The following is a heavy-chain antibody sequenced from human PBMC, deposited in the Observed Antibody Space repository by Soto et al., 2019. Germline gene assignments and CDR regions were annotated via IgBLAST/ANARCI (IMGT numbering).Heavy chain of an antibody. CDR3: AKDTRGSPHYTAV. CDR2: ITGSTGTT. J-gene: IGHJ6*03. Sequence: GGSLRLSCAASGFTFSNFAMSWVRHAPGKGLEWVSEITGSTGTTYYADSVKGRFIISRDNSKNTVHLQMNSLRAEDTAVYYYAKDTRGSPHYTAVWGKGTTVTVS. V-gene: IGHV3-23*01. D-gene: IGHD3-10*01. CDR1: GFTFSNFA.